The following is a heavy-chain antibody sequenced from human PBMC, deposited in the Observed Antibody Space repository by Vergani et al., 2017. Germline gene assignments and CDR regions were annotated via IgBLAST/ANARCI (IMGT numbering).Heavy chain of an antibody. CDR1: GFTFTAHG. CDR3: ASSYGSGSYRYFDY. Sequence: EVQLLESGGGSAQPGESLRLSCVASGFTFTAHGLNWVRQAPGKGLEWVSSISESTRYIYYADSVKGRFTISRDNAKNSVYLQMNSLRAEDTAVYYCASSYGSGSYRYFDYWGQGTLVTVSS. CDR2: ISESTRYI. J-gene: IGHJ4*02. V-gene: IGHV3-21*01. D-gene: IGHD3-10*01.